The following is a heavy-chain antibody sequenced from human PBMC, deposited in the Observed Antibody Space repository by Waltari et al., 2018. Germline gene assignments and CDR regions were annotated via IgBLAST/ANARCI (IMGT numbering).Heavy chain of an antibody. CDR1: GCPFSSSV. D-gene: IGHD3-10*01. Sequence: QVQLVESGGGVVQPGRSLRLSWAASGCPFSSSVIAWVRQAPGKGRGWVAVIWYDGSNKYFAESVKGRFTISRDNFKNTLDLQMHSLRVEDTAVYYCARARYGSGSYTQFCMDVWGQGTTVTVSS. J-gene: IGHJ6*02. CDR2: IWYDGSNK. V-gene: IGHV3-33*01. CDR3: ARARYGSGSYTQFCMDV.